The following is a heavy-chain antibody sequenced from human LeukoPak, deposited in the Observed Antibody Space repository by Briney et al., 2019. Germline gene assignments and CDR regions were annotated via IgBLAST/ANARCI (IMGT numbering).Heavy chain of an antibody. CDR3: ARTGAGYYYYYMDV. V-gene: IGHV4-38-2*02. J-gene: IGHJ6*03. D-gene: IGHD1-26*01. CDR2: IYRSGST. CDR1: GYSISSGYY. Sequence: PSETLSLTCIVSGYSISSGYYWGWIRQPPGKGLEWIGTIYRSGSTYSNSSLRGRVTISVDTSKNQFSLKLSSVTAADTAVYYCARTGAGYYYYYMDVWGKGTTVTVSS.